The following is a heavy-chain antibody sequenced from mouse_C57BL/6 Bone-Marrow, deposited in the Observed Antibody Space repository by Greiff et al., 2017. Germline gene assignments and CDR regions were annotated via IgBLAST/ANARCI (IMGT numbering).Heavy chain of an antibody. J-gene: IGHJ2*01. D-gene: IGHD3-3*01. CDR3: ARRRGLYFDY. CDR1: GYAFSSSW. V-gene: IGHV1-82*01. CDR2: IYPGDGDT. Sequence: QVQLQQSGPELVKPGASVKISCKASGYAFSSSWMNWVKQRPGKGLEWIGRIYPGDGDTNYNGKFKGKATLTADKSSSTAYMQLSSLPSEDSAVYFCARRRGLYFDYWGQGTTLTVSS.